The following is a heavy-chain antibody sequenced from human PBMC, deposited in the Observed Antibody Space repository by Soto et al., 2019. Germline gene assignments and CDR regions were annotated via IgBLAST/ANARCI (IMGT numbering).Heavy chain of an antibody. D-gene: IGHD1-26*01. J-gene: IGHJ4*02. Sequence: QVQLVESGGGVVQPGRSLRLSCAASGFTVTAYTMHWVRQAPGKGLEWVAVISSDGNHKYYAASVKGRFTISRDTSTTTLYLQMNSLRAEDTAKYFCARWEQPLFNYWCQGTLVTVSS. CDR3: ARWEQPLFNY. CDR1: GFTVTAYT. V-gene: IGHV3-30-3*01. CDR2: ISSDGNHK.